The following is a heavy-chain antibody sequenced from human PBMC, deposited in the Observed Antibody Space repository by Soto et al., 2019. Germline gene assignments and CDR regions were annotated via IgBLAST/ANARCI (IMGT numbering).Heavy chain of an antibody. CDR3: ATWHLREHAYDI. J-gene: IGHJ3*02. Sequence: DVQLVESGGGLIQPGGSLRLSCAASGLTVSGKKYVAWVRQAPGKGLEWVSALYDVDGTYYADSAKGRFTTSGDSSKTIVYLQMNSLRPDDTAVYYCATWHLREHAYDIWGQGTAVTVSS. V-gene: IGHV3-53*01. D-gene: IGHD4-17*01. CDR1: GLTVSGKKY. CDR2: LYDVDGT.